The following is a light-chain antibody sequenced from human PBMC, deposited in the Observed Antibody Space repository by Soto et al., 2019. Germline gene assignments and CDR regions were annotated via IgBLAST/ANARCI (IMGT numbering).Light chain of an antibody. CDR3: LQDYNYPYT. J-gene: IGKJ2*01. V-gene: IGKV1-6*01. Sequence: AIQMTQSPSSLSASVGDRVTITCLASQGISSDLGWYQHKPGKAPKLLIYDASNLQTGVPSRFSGSGSGTDFTLTISSLQPEDFATYYCLQDYNYPYTFGQGTKVDI. CDR2: DAS. CDR1: QGISSD.